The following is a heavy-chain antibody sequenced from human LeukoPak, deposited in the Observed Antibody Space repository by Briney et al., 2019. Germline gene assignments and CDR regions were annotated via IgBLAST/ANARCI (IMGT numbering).Heavy chain of an antibody. V-gene: IGHV4-59*01. CDR1: GGSISSYY. CDR3: ARETIVVGRAEFGP. CDR2: IYYSGIT. D-gene: IGHD3-22*01. Sequence: SETLSLTCTVSGGSISSYYWSWIRQPPGKGLEWIGYIYYSGITNYNPSLKSRVTISVDTSKNQFSLKLSSVTAADTAVYYCARETIVVGRAEFGPWGQGTLVTVSS. J-gene: IGHJ5*02.